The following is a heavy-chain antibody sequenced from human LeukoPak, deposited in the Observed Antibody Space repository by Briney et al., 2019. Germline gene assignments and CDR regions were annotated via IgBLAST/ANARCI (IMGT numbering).Heavy chain of an antibody. CDR3: ARSEGGWLQQYYFDY. J-gene: IGHJ4*02. CDR1: GGSISSGGYY. D-gene: IGHD5-24*01. V-gene: IGHV4-31*03. CDR2: IYYSGST. Sequence: SQTLSLTCTVSGGSISSGGYYWSWIRQHPGKGLEWIGYIYYSGSTYYNPSLKSRVTISVDTSKNQFSLKLSSVTAADTAVYYCARSEGGWLQQYYFDYWGQGTLVTVSS.